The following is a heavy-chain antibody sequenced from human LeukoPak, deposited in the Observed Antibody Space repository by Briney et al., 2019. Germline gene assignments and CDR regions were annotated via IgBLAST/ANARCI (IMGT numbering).Heavy chain of an antibody. CDR1: GDSVSSKSAS. J-gene: IGHJ5*02. CDR3: ARVVSGELFLNWFDP. CDR2: TYYRSKWYT. V-gene: IGHV6-1*01. Sequence: RSQTLSLTCAISGDSVSSKSASWNWIRQSPSRGLEWLGRTYYRSKWYTDYAVSVKSRITINPDTSKNQFSLQLNSVTPEGTAIYYCARVVSGELFLNWFDPWGQGTLVTVSS. D-gene: IGHD3-10*02.